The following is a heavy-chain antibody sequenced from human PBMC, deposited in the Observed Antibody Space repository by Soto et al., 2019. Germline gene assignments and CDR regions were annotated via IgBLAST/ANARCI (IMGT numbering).Heavy chain of an antibody. D-gene: IGHD6-13*01. V-gene: IGHV3-48*03. Sequence: GSLRLSCAASGFSFMSYEMNCFRQSPGKGLEWVSYISSSGSTIYYADSVKGRFTISRDNAKNSLYLQMNSLRAEDTAVYYCARSYSSTTDAFDIWGQGTMVTVS. CDR3: ARSYSSTTDAFDI. CDR2: ISSSGSTI. J-gene: IGHJ3*02. CDR1: GFSFMSYE.